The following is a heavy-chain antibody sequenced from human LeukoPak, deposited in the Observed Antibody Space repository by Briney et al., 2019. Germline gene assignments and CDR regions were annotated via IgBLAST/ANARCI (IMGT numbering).Heavy chain of an antibody. D-gene: IGHD2-15*01. CDR3: VQERDRRSYFDY. V-gene: IGHV3-30*02. J-gene: IGHJ4*02. Sequence: PGGSLRLSCAASGFTFTSNAMHWVRQAPGKGLEWVTFIRYDGNEKYYADSVKGRFTISRDNSQNTLYLQMNSLKVEDTAVYYCVQERDRRSYFDYWGQGTLVTVSS. CDR1: GFTFTSNA. CDR2: IRYDGNEK.